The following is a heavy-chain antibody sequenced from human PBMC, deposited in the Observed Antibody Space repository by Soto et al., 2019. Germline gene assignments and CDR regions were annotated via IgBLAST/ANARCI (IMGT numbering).Heavy chain of an antibody. J-gene: IGHJ4*02. CDR3: ARVFSSVPYDYGDHGYPY. CDR1: GFTFSSYE. Sequence: GWSLRLSCAASGFTFSSYEMNLVRQAPGKGLEWVSYISSSGSTIYYADSVKGRFTISRDNAKNSLYLQMNSLRAEDTVVYYCARVFSSVPYDYGDHGYPYWGKGTLVTVSS. D-gene: IGHD4-17*01. V-gene: IGHV3-48*03. CDR2: ISSSGSTI.